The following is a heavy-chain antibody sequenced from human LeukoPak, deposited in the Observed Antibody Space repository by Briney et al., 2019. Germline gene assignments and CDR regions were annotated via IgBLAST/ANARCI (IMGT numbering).Heavy chain of an antibody. CDR3: ARDGTTRSGTSCDPVGYYYYYGMDV. D-gene: IGHD2-2*01. CDR2: INTNTGNP. CDR1: GYTFTSYA. V-gene: IGHV7-4-1*02. Sequence: ASVKVSCKASGYTFTSYAMNWVRQAPGQGLEWMGWINTNTGNPTYAQGFTGRFVFSLDTSVSTAYLQISSLKAEDTAVYYCARDGTTRSGTSCDPVGYYYYYGMDVWGQGTTVTVSS. J-gene: IGHJ6*02.